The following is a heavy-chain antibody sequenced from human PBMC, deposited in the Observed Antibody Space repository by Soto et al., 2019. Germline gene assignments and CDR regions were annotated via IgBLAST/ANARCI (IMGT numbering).Heavy chain of an antibody. Sequence: LSLTCAASGFTFSNAWMTWVRQAPGKGLEWVGRIKSKTDGGTTDYAAPVKGRFTISRDDSKNTLYLQMNSQKTEDTAVYYCTTFDFWSGYYLAYWGQGTLVTVSS. J-gene: IGHJ4*02. CDR2: IKSKTDGGTT. CDR3: TTFDFWSGYYLAY. D-gene: IGHD3-3*01. CDR1: GFTFSNAW. V-gene: IGHV3-15*07.